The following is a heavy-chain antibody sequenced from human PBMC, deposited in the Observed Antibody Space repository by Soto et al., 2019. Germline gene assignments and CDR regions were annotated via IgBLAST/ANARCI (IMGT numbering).Heavy chain of an antibody. D-gene: IGHD3-10*01. V-gene: IGHV2-5*02. CDR1: GFSLSTTGVG. Sequence: QITLKESGPSLVKSTQTLTLTCTFSGFSLSTTGVGVGWLRQPQGKALEWLALIYWDDDKRYSPSLKSRLTITKDTSKNQVVLTMTNMDPVDTATYYCAHRKGSGFEYWGQGTLVTVAS. CDR2: IYWDDDK. J-gene: IGHJ4*02. CDR3: AHRKGSGFEY.